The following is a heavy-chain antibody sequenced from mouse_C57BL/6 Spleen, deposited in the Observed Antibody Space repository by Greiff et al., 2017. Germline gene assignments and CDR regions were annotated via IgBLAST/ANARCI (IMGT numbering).Heavy chain of an antibody. Sequence: QVQLQQSGAELVRPGASVKLSCKASGYTFTDYYINWVKQRPGQGLEWIARIYPGSGNTYYNEKFKGKATLTAEKSSSTAYMQLSSLTSEDAAVYFCARPCTAQGFAYWGQGTLVTVSA. D-gene: IGHD3-2*02. CDR1: GYTFTDYY. V-gene: IGHV1-76*01. J-gene: IGHJ3*01. CDR3: ARPCTAQGFAY. CDR2: IYPGSGNT.